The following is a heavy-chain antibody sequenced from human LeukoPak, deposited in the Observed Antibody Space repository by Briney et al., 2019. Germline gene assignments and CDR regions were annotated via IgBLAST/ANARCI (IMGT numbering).Heavy chain of an antibody. V-gene: IGHV3-66*01. J-gene: IGHJ6*02. CDR1: GFTVSSNY. CDR3: RVRYGMDV. Sequence: GSLRLSCAASGFTVSSNYMSWVRQAPGKGLEWVSVIYSGGSTYYADSVKGRFTISRDNSKNTLYLQTNSLRAEDTAVYYCRVRYGMDVWGQGTTVTVSS. CDR2: IYSGGST.